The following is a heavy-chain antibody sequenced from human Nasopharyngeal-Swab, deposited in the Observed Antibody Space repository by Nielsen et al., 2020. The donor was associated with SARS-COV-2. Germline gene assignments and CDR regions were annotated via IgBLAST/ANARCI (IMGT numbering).Heavy chain of an antibody. D-gene: IGHD3-3*01. CDR3: VSSAPYYDFWSGYRQPYGMDV. J-gene: IGHJ6*02. CDR2: IWYDGSNK. V-gene: IGHV3-33*01. CDR1: GFTFSSYG. Sequence: GESLKISCAASGFTFSSYGMHWVRQAPGKGLEWVAVIWYDGSNKYYADSVKGRFTISRDNSKNTLYLQMNSLRAEDTAVYYCVSSAPYYDFWSGYRQPYGMDVWGQGTTVTVSS.